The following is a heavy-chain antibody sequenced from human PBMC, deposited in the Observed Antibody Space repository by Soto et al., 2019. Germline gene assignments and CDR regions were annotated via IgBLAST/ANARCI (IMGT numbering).Heavy chain of an antibody. J-gene: IGHJ4*02. D-gene: IGHD3-22*01. CDR2: IIPIFGTA. Sequence: VASVKVSCKASGGTFSSYAISRVRQAPGPGLEWMGGIIPIFGTANYAQKFQGRVTITADESTSTVYMELSSLRSEDTAVYYCARDSSSGYYFEGIFDYWGQGTLVTVSS. CDR1: GGTFSSYA. V-gene: IGHV1-69*13. CDR3: ARDSSSGYYFEGIFDY.